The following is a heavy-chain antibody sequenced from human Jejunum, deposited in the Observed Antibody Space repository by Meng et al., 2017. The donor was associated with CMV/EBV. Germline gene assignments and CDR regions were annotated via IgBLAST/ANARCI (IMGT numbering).Heavy chain of an antibody. D-gene: IGHD2/OR15-2a*01. CDR1: RSPD. J-gene: IGHJ2*01. CDR2: LSLSGRST. CDR3: ARDGRSFLSRYWYFDL. Sequence: RSPDLSWVRQAPGKGLEYISTLSLSGRSTYYSDSVRGRFTVSRDDSTNTFYLHMDSLRADDTAVYYCARDGRSFLSRYWYFDLWGRGALVTVSS. V-gene: IGHV3-23*01.